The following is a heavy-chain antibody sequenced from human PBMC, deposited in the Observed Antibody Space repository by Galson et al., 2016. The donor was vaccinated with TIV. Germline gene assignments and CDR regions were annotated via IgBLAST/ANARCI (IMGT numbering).Heavy chain of an antibody. CDR2: IYTSGST. D-gene: IGHD3-22*01. J-gene: IGHJ4*02. Sequence: SLTCTVSGGSISGYRWSWIRQPAGKGLEWIGRIYTSGSTNYSPSLKSRVTMSIDASKSQFSLRLSSVTAADTAVYYCARHLDVGDYDNSGYPDYFDSWGQGTLVTVSS. CDR3: ARHLDVGDYDNSGYPDYFDS. V-gene: IGHV4-4*07. CDR1: GGSISGYR.